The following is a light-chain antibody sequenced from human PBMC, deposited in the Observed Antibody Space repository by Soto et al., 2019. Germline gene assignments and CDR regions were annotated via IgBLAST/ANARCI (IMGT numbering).Light chain of an antibody. CDR2: DVS. Sequence: QSALTQPLSASGSPGQSVTISCTGTSSDVGNYNSVSWYQQHPGKAPKLMIFDVSRRPSGVPHRFSGSKSGNTASLTVSGLQPEDEADYYCCSYSNSNDLVFGGGTKLTVL. CDR3: CSYSNSNDLV. V-gene: IGLV2-8*01. CDR1: SSDVGNYNS. J-gene: IGLJ3*02.